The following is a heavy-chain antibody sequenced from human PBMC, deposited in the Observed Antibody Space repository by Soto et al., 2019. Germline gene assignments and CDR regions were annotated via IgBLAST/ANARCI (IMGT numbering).Heavy chain of an antibody. D-gene: IGHD2-15*01. CDR3: ARDGGLLTASWHYDL. Sequence: QVQLVQSGADVKKTGTSVKVSCKAAGYSFTNYCMYWVRQAPGQGLEWMGMINPRTGSTRYAQKFQARVTLTRDTSTTTVYMELSTLISDDTAVYYCARDGGLLTASWHYDLWGPGTLVTVSS. V-gene: IGHV1-46*01. J-gene: IGHJ2*01. CDR2: INPRTGST. CDR1: GYSFTNYC.